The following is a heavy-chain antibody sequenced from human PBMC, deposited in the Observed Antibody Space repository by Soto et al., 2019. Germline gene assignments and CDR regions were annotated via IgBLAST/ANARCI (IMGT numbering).Heavy chain of an antibody. V-gene: IGHV3-49*03. Sequence: GGSLRLSCTASGFTFGDYAMSWFRQAPGKGLEWVGFIRSKAYGGTTEYAASVKGRFTISRDDSKSIAYLQMNSLKTEDTAVYYCTRDRSRIQLWLAHPNYWGQGTLVTVSS. CDR2: IRSKAYGGTT. D-gene: IGHD5-18*01. CDR1: GFTFGDYA. CDR3: TRDRSRIQLWLAHPNY. J-gene: IGHJ4*02.